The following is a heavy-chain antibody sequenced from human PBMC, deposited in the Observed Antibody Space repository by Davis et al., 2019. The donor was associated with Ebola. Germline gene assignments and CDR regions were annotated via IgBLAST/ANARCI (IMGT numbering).Heavy chain of an antibody. D-gene: IGHD3-3*01. J-gene: IGHJ6*04. CDR1: GFPFFSYA. V-gene: IGHV3-23*01. CDR2: VSASGDST. Sequence: GGSLRLSCASSGFPFFSYAMSWVRQAPGKGLEWVSAVSASGDSTYYADSVKGRFTISRDNSENTLYLQMSSLRADDTALYYCAKSGLSFGVVKYHYGMDVWGKGTTVTVSS. CDR3: AKSGLSFGVVKYHYGMDV.